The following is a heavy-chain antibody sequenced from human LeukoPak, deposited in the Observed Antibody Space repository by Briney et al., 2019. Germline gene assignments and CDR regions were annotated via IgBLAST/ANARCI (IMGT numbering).Heavy chain of an antibody. D-gene: IGHD3-22*01. Sequence: ASVKVSCKASGGSFSSYTTNWVRQAPGQGLEWMGGINPIFETTNYAQKFQGRVTITADASASTAYMELSSLRSEDTAVFYCAKTPTSPAHGYPFDSWGQGTLVTVSS. J-gene: IGHJ4*02. V-gene: IGHV1-69*13. CDR3: AKTPTSPAHGYPFDS. CDR2: INPIFETT. CDR1: GGSFSSYT.